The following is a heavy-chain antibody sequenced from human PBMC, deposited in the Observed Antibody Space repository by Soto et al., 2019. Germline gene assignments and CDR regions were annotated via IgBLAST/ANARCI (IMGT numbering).Heavy chain of an antibody. Sequence: EVQLVESGGGLVQPGGSLRLSCAASGFTFSSYEMNWVRQAPGKGLEWVSYISSSGSTIYYADSVKGRFTISRDNAKNSLYLQMNSLRAEDTAVYYCARDGGRVVQKVYYYYGMDVWGQGTTVTVSS. CDR1: GFTFSSYE. CDR3: ARDGGRVVQKVYYYYGMDV. V-gene: IGHV3-48*03. J-gene: IGHJ6*02. D-gene: IGHD2-15*01. CDR2: ISSSGSTI.